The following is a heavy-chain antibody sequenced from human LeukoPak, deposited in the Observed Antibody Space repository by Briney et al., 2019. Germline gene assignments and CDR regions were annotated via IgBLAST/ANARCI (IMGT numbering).Heavy chain of an antibody. CDR3: ARDGYYDSSVEDAFDI. Sequence: ASVKVSCKASGYTFTGYYMHWVRQAPGQGLEWMRRINPNSGGANYAQKFQGRITMTRDSSISTAYMELSRLRSDDTAVYYCARDGYYDSSVEDAFDIWGQGTMVTVSS. CDR1: GYTFTGYY. CDR2: INPNSGGA. D-gene: IGHD3-22*01. J-gene: IGHJ3*02. V-gene: IGHV1-2*06.